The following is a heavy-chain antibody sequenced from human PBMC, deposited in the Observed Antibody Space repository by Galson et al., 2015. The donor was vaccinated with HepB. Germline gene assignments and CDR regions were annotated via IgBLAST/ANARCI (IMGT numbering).Heavy chain of an antibody. J-gene: IGHJ4*02. CDR3: AITRSLYGDSDY. CDR1: GFTFSSYS. D-gene: IGHD4-17*01. CDR2: ISSSSSYL. V-gene: IGHV3-21*01. Sequence: SLRLSCAASGFTFSSYSMNWVRQAPGKGLEWVSSISSSSSYLYHADSVKGRFTISRDNAKNSLYLQMNSLRAEDTAVYYCAITRSLYGDSDYWGQGTLVTVSS.